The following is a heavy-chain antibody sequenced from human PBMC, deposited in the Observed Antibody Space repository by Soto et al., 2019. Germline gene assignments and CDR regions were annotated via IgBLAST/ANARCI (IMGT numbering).Heavy chain of an antibody. V-gene: IGHV1-18*03. D-gene: IGHD3-3*01. J-gene: IGHJ5*02. CDR1: GYTFTSYG. Sequence: QVQLVQSGAEVKKPGASVKVSCKASGYTFTSYGISWVRQAPGQGLEWMGWISAYNGNTNYAQKLQGRVTMTTDTSTSTAYMELRSLRSDDMAVYYCARDYRGYDFWSGYYTQFDPWGQGTLVTVSS. CDR3: ARDYRGYDFWSGYYTQFDP. CDR2: ISAYNGNT.